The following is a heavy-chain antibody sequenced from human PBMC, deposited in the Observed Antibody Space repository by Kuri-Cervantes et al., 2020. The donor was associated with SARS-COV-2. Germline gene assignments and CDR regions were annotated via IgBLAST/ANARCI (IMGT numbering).Heavy chain of an antibody. CDR3: ARDSNKRLYGEVLSLGDAFDI. Sequence: ASVKVSCKASGYTFTSYAMHWVRQAPGQRLEWMGWINAGNGNTKYSQKFQGRVTITRDTSASTAYMEPSSLRSEDTAVYYCARDSNKRLYGEVLSLGDAFDIWSQGTMVTVSS. D-gene: IGHD3-10*01. J-gene: IGHJ3*02. CDR1: GYTFTSYA. CDR2: INAGNGNT. V-gene: IGHV1-3*01.